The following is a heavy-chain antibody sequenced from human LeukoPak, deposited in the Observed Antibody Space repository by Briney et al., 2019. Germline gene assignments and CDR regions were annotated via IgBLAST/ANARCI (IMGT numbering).Heavy chain of an antibody. CDR1: GFTFSSHA. J-gene: IGHJ6*02. CDR3: ARGHAPAPRSAMDV. CDR2: LIENGATT. V-gene: IGHV3-23*01. Sequence: GGSLRLSCAASGFTFSSHAMSWVRRAPGKGLEWFSGLIENGATTYYADSVKGRFTISRDNAENTLFLQMNSLRPEDTAVYYCARGHAPAPRSAMDVWGQGTTVTVSS.